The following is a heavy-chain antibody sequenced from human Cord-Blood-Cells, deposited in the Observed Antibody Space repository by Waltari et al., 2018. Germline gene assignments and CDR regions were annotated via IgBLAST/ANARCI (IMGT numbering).Heavy chain of an antibody. CDR3: AKDRDGDLDY. V-gene: IGHV3-30*18. CDR1: GFTFSSSG. CDR2: ISYDGSNK. Sequence: QVQLVESGGGVVQPGRSLRLSCAASGFTFSSSGMHWVRQAPGKGLEWVAVISYDGSNKYYADSVKGRFTISRDNSKNTLYLQMNSLRAEDTAVYYCAKDRDGDLDYWGQGTLVTVSS. D-gene: IGHD7-27*01. J-gene: IGHJ4*02.